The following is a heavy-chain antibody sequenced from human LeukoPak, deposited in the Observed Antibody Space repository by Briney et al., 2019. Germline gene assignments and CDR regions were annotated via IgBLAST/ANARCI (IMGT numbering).Heavy chain of an antibody. D-gene: IGHD2-8*01. CDR2: ISYDGSNK. CDR3: ARVMGHRGPLDY. J-gene: IGHJ4*02. V-gene: IGHV3-30-3*01. CDR1: GSTFSSYA. Sequence: PGRSLRLSCAASGSTFSSYAMHWVRQAPGKGLEWVAVISYDGSNKCYADSVKGRFTISRDNSKNTLYLQMNSLRAEDTAVYYCARVMGHRGPLDYWGQGTLVTVSS.